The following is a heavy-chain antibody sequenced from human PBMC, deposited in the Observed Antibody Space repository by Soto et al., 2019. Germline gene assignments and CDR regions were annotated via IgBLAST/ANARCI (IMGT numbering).Heavy chain of an antibody. D-gene: IGHD3-3*01. Sequence: EVQLVESGGGLVQPGGSLRLSCAASGFTFSSYWMSWVRQAPGKGLEWVANIKQDGSEKYYVDSVKGRFTISIANAKNSLYLQMNSLRAEDTAVYYCARDLDLRDFGSGHFGGVWFDPWGEGTLVTVSS. CDR2: IKQDGSEK. CDR1: GFTFSSYW. V-gene: IGHV3-7*01. J-gene: IGHJ5*02. CDR3: ARDLDLRDFGSGHFGGVWFDP.